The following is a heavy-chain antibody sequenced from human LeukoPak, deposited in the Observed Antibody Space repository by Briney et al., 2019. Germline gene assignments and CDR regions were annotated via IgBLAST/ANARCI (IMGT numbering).Heavy chain of an antibody. CDR3: VKDTGRGDV. V-gene: IGHV3-30*02. CDR2: LRNDESEI. D-gene: IGHD2-21*02. CDR1: GFIFRNYG. Sequence: PGGSLRLSCAASGFIFRNYGMHWVRQAPGKGLEWVAFLRNDESEIFYADSVKGRFTISRDNSKNTLYLQMSSLRDEDTAVYYCVKDTGRGDVWGQGTQVTVSS. J-gene: IGHJ4*02.